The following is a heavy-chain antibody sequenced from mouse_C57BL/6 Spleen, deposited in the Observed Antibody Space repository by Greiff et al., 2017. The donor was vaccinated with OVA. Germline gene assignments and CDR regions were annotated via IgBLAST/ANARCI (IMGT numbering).Heavy chain of an antibody. J-gene: IGHJ4*01. Sequence: QVQLQQPGAELVKPGASVKMSCKASGYTFTSYWITWVKQRPGQGLEWIEDIYPGSGSTNYNEKFKSKATLTVDTSSSTAYMQLSSLTSEDSAVYYCARFYYDLYYAMDYWGQGTSVTVSS. CDR3: ARFYYDLYYAMDY. V-gene: IGHV1-55*01. D-gene: IGHD2-4*01. CDR1: GYTFTSYW. CDR2: IYPGSGST.